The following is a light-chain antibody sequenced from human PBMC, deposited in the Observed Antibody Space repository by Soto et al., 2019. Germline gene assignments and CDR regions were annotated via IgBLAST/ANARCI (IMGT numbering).Light chain of an antibody. CDR2: DAS. CDR1: QDIRNF. CDR3: QQYHSRLT. V-gene: IGKV1-33*01. J-gene: IGKJ4*01. Sequence: DIQMTQSPSSLSASVGDRVTITCQASQDIRNFLNWYQQKPEKAPKLLIYDASNLETGVPSRFSGSGSGTDFTFTISSLQPEDVATYYCQQYHSRLTFGGGTKVEIE.